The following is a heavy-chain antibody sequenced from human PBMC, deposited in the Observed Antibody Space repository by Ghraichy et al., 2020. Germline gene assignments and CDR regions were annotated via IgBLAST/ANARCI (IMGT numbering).Heavy chain of an antibody. V-gene: IGHV4-59*01. D-gene: IGHD2-15*01. CDR1: GGSISSYY. CDR2: IYYSGST. CDR3: ARDELVVVAATGHYYYYGMDV. J-gene: IGHJ6*02. Sequence: SETLSLTCTVSGGSISSYYWSWIRQPPGKGLEWIGYIYYSGSTNYNPSLKSRVTISVDTSKNQFSLKLSSVTAADTAVYYCARDELVVVAATGHYYYYGMDVWGQGTTVTVSS.